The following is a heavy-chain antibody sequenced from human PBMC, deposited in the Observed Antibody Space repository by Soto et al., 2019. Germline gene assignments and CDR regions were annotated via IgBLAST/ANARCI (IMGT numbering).Heavy chain of an antibody. CDR2: ISGSGGST. D-gene: IGHD3-9*01. CDR3: AKDSYDILTGYYAGFDP. CDR1: GFTFSSYA. V-gene: IGHV3-23*01. J-gene: IGHJ5*02. Sequence: PGGSLRLSCAASGFTFSSYAMSWVRQAPGKGLEWVSAISGSGGSTYYADSVKGRFTISRDNSKNTLYLQMNSLRAEDTAVYYCAKDSYDILTGYYAGFDPWGQGTLVTVSS.